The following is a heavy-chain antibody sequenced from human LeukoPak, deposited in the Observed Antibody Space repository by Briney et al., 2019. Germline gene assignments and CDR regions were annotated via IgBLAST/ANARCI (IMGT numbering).Heavy chain of an antibody. CDR2: IRSKANSYAT. CDR3: TRAKGHRLVPGSTDYYYMDV. D-gene: IGHD6-19*01. J-gene: IGHJ6*03. CDR1: GFTFSGSA. V-gene: IGHV3-73*01. Sequence: GGSLKLSCAASGFTFSGSAMHWVRQASGKGLEWVGRIRSKANSYATAYAASVKGRFTISRDESKNTAYLQMNSLKTEDTAVYYCTRAKGHRLVPGSTDYYYMDVWGKGTTVTISS.